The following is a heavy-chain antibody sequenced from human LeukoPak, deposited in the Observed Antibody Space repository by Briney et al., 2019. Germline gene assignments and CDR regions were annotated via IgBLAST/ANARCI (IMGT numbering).Heavy chain of an antibody. CDR3: ARAVAGISPFDY. CDR2: IYYSGST. J-gene: IGHJ4*02. CDR1: GGSISSYY. V-gene: IGHV4-59*01. Sequence: SETLSLTCTVSGGSISSYYWSWIRQPPGKGLEWIGYIYYSGSTNYNPSLKSRVTISVDTSKNQFSLKLSSVTAADTAVYYCARAVAGISPFDYWGQGTLVTVSS. D-gene: IGHD6-19*01.